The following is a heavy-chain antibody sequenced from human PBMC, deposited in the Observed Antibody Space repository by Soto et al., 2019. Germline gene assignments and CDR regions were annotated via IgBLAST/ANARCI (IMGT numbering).Heavy chain of an antibody. CDR3: ARAYNWNVGY. D-gene: IGHD1-20*01. V-gene: IGHV4-61*01. CDR2: IFYTGSI. Sequence: QVQLQESGPGLVKPSETLSLTCTVSGGSVSSGSYYWNWIRQPPGKGLEWIGYIFYTGSIKYNPSLKSRVTISADASKNQLSLKLSSVTAADTAVYYCARAYNWNVGYWGQGTLVTVS. CDR1: GGSVSSGSYY. J-gene: IGHJ4*02.